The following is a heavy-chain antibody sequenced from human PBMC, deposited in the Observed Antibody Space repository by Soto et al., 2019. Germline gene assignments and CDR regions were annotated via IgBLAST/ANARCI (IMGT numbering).Heavy chain of an antibody. CDR3: ARQITMFRGPIPLPPYAY. D-gene: IGHD3-10*01. CDR2: IIPIFGTA. Sequence: QVQLVQSGAEVKKPGSSVKVSCKASGGTFSSYAISWVRQAPGQGLEWMGGIIPIFGTANYAQKFQGRVRFPATEPTSTAYLELSSRRSEDTAVYSCARQITMFRGPIPLPPYAYWGQGTLVTVSS. J-gene: IGHJ4*02. V-gene: IGHV1-69*01. CDR1: GGTFSSYA.